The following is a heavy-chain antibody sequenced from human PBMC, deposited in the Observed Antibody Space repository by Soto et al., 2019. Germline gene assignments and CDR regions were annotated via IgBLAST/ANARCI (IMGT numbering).Heavy chain of an antibody. J-gene: IGHJ3*02. D-gene: IGHD7-27*01. V-gene: IGHV3-21*01. CDR2: ISSSSSYI. Sequence: GGSLRLSFAASGFTFSSYSMNWFRQAPGKGLEWVSSISSSSSYIYYADSVKGRFTISRDNAKNSLYLQMNSLRAEDTAVYYCARVGALWGNWGIPRNHDAFDIWGQGTMVTVSS. CDR1: GFTFSSYS. CDR3: ARVGALWGNWGIPRNHDAFDI.